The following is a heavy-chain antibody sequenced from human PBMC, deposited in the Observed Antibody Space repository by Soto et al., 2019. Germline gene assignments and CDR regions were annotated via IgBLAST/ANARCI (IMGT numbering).Heavy chain of an antibody. J-gene: IGHJ4*02. CDR1: GGTFSSYA. D-gene: IGHD4-17*01. CDR3: ANLGDYGDYVAFDY. CDR2: ISPIFGTA. Sequence: QVQLVQSGAEVKKPGSSVKVSCKASGGTFSSYAISWVRQAPGQGLEWMGGISPIFGTANYAQKFQGRVTITADKSTSTAYMELSSLRSEDTAVYYCANLGDYGDYVAFDYWGQGTLVTVSS. V-gene: IGHV1-69*06.